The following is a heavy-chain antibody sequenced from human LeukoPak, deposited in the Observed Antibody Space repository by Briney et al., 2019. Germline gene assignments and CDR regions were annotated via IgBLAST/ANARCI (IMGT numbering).Heavy chain of an antibody. Sequence: GGSLRLSCAASGFTFSSYTMNWVRQAPGKGLEWVSSISSSSIYIYYADSLKGRFTISRDNAKNSIYLQMNGLRAEDTAVYYCARRYCSGGSCYDWFDSWGQGTLVTVSS. CDR1: GFTFSSYT. V-gene: IGHV3-21*01. J-gene: IGHJ5*01. D-gene: IGHD2-15*01. CDR2: ISSSSIYI. CDR3: ARRYCSGGSCYDWFDS.